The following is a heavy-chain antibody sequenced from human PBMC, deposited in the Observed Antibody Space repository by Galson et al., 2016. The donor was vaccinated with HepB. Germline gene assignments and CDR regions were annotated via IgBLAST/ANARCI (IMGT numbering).Heavy chain of an antibody. CDR3: ARDPRKIRYQLLEIYYYYAMDV. CDR2: ISAYNGNT. D-gene: IGHD2-2*01. CDR1: GYTFTTYG. Sequence: SVKVSCKASGYTFTTYGISWVRQAPGQGLEWMGWISAYNGNTNYAQKLQGRVTMTTDTSTSTAYMELRSLRSDDPAVYYCARDPRKIRYQLLEIYYYYAMDVWGQGTTVTVSS. J-gene: IGHJ6*02. V-gene: IGHV1-18*01.